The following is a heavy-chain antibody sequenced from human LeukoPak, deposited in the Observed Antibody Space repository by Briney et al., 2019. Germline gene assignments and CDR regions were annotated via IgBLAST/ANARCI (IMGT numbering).Heavy chain of an antibody. CDR3: ARDPPYCSSTSCYYYYGMDV. V-gene: IGHV3-33*01. J-gene: IGHJ6*02. CDR2: IWYDGSNK. D-gene: IGHD2-2*01. Sequence: PGGSLRLSCAASGFTFSSYGMHWVRQAPGKGLEWVAVIWYDGSNKYYADSVKGRFTISRDSSKNTLYLQMNSLRAEDTAVYYCARDPPYCSSTSCYYYYGMDVWGQGTTVTVSS. CDR1: GFTFSSYG.